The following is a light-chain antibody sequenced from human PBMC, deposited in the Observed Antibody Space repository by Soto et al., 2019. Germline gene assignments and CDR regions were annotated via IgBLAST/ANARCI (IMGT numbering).Light chain of an antibody. V-gene: IGKV3-20*01. CDR2: GAS. Sequence: ESVLTQSPGTLSLSPGERATLSCRASQSVSSSYLAWYQQKPGQAPRLLIYGASSRATGIPDRFSGSGYGTDFTLTISILEPEDFAVYYCHQYDSSPLTFGGGTQVEIK. CDR1: QSVSSSY. J-gene: IGKJ4*01. CDR3: HQYDSSPLT.